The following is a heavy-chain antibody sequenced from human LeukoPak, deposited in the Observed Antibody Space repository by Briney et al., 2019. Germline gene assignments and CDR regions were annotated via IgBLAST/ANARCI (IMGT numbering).Heavy chain of an antibody. J-gene: IGHJ6*03. D-gene: IGHD6-19*01. CDR1: GGSFSGYY. V-gene: IGHV4-34*01. CDR3: ARHVVGYSSGWYYYYYYMDV. CDR2: INHSGST. Sequence: PSETLSLTCAVYGGSFSGYYWSWIRQPPGKGLEWIGEINHSGSTNYNPSLKSRVTISVDTSKNQFSLKLSSVTAADTAVYYCARHVVGYSSGWYYYYYYMDVWGKGTTVTVSS.